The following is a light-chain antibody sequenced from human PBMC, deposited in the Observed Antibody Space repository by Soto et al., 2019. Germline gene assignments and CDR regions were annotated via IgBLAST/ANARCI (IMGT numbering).Light chain of an antibody. V-gene: IGKV3-15*01. J-gene: IGKJ4*01. CDR2: GAS. CDR3: QQYNDWPPLT. Sequence: IVMTQSPATLSVSPGERATLSCRASQSVTSNLAWYQQKPGQAPRLVIYGASTRATGIPARFSGSGSGTECTHTISSLQSEDFAVYYCQQYNDWPPLTFGGGTRVEIK. CDR1: QSVTSN.